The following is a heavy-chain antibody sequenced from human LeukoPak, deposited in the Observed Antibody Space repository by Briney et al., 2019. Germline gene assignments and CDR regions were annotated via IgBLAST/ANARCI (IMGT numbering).Heavy chain of an antibody. V-gene: IGHV4-39*01. D-gene: IGHD6-19*01. Sequence: SETLSLTCTASGDSISTSSYYWGWIRQPPGKGLEWLGSIYYSGSTYYNPSLKSRVTISVDTSKNQFSLRLTSVTATDSAVYYCARSVAVAGTFEYWGQGTPVTVSS. CDR3: ARSVAVAGTFEY. CDR2: IYYSGST. J-gene: IGHJ4*02. CDR1: GDSISTSSYY.